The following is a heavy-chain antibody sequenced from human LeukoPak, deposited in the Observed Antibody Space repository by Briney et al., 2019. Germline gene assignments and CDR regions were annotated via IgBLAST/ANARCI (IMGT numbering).Heavy chain of an antibody. CDR2: IYYSGST. V-gene: IGHV4-59*01. Sequence: PSETLSLTCTVSGGSISSYYWSWIRQPPGKGLEWIGYIYYSGSTKSNPSLKSRVTISIDTPNNQFSLKLSSVTAADTAVYYCATGVHGIAAAGDYYFDYWGQGTLVTVSS. D-gene: IGHD6-13*01. J-gene: IGHJ4*02. CDR3: ATGVHGIAAAGDYYFDY. CDR1: GGSISSYY.